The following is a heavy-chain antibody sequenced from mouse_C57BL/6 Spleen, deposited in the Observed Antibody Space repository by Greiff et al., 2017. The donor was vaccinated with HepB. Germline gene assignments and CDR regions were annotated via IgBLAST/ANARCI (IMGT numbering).Heavy chain of an antibody. V-gene: IGHV1-55*01. D-gene: IGHD1-1*01. CDR2: IYPGSGST. Sequence: VQLQQPGAELVKPGASVKMSCKASGYTFTSYWITWVKQRPGQGLEWIGDIYPGSGSTNYNEKFKSKATLTVDTSSSTAYMQLSSLTSEDSAVYDCARSDYYGSLWFDYWGQGTTLTVSS. J-gene: IGHJ2*01. CDR3: ARSDYYGSLWFDY. CDR1: GYTFTSYW.